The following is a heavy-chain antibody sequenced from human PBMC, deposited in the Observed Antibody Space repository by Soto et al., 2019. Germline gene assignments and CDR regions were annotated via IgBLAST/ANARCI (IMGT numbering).Heavy chain of an antibody. CDR3: ARGGVRGVINYYYYMDV. J-gene: IGHJ6*03. CDR2: IYYSGST. D-gene: IGHD3-10*01. Sequence: SETLSLTCTVSGGSISSYYWSWIRQPPGKGLEWIGYIYYSGSTNYNPPLKSRVTISVDTSKNQFSLKLRSVTAADTALYYCARGGVRGVINYYYYMDVWGKGTTVTVSS. CDR1: GGSISSYY. V-gene: IGHV4-59*01.